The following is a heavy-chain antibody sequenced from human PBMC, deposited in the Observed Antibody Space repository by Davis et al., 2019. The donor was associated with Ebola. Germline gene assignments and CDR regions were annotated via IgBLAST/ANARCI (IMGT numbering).Heavy chain of an antibody. CDR1: GYTFTGYY. J-gene: IGHJ6*02. D-gene: IGHD1-7*01. CDR2: INPSGGST. CDR3: ATGLWHYSYYYYGMDV. V-gene: IGHV1-46*01. Sequence: ASVKVSCKASGYTFTGYYMHWVRQAPGQGLEWMGIINPSGGSTSYAQKFQGRVTMTRDTSTSTVYMELSSLRSEDTAVYYCATGLWHYSYYYYGMDVWGQGTTVTVSS.